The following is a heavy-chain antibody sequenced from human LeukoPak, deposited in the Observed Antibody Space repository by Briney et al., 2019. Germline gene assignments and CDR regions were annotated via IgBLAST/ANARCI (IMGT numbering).Heavy chain of an antibody. V-gene: IGHV4-39*07. CDR3: ARDYFTGGPLDAFDI. Sequence: SETLSLTCTVSGGSISSSSYYWGWIRQPPGKGLEWIGSIYYSGSTYYNPSLKSRVTISVDTSKNQFSLKLSSVTAADTAVYYCARDYFTGGPLDAFDIWGQGTMVTVSS. D-gene: IGHD2-8*02. J-gene: IGHJ3*02. CDR1: GGSISSSSYY. CDR2: IYYSGST.